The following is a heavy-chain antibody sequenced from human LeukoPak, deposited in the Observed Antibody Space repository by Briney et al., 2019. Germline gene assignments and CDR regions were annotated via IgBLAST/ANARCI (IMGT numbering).Heavy chain of an antibody. Sequence: GGSLRLSCAVPGITFTNAWMSWVRQAPGQGLEWVGHIKSKSYGGTIDYAAPVKGRFAISRDDSKDTLYLQMNSLKIDDTAVYYCTTDPGAYEDFWGQGTLVTVSS. V-gene: IGHV3-15*01. D-gene: IGHD4-17*01. CDR2: IKSKSYGGTI. CDR3: TTDPGAYEDF. J-gene: IGHJ4*02. CDR1: GITFTNAW.